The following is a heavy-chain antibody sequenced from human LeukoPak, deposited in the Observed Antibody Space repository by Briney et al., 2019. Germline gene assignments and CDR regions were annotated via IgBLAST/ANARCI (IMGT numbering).Heavy chain of an antibody. Sequence: LETLSLTCSVSGGSICTNYWSWIRQVPGKGLEWIGYSSYSGSSNYNPSLKSRVTISVDTSKTQFSLYLNSVTAADTAVYYCARSDTHHIHSSSWHFDYWGQGTLVTVSS. J-gene: IGHJ4*02. CDR2: SSYSGSS. V-gene: IGHV4-59*01. D-gene: IGHD6-13*01. CDR1: GGSICTNY. CDR3: ARSDTHHIHSSSWHFDY.